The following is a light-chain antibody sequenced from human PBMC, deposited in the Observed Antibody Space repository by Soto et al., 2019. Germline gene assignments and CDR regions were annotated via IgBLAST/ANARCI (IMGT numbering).Light chain of an antibody. CDR1: QSLSSSF. V-gene: IGKV3-20*01. Sequence: VLTQSPGTLFLSPGERATLSCRASQSLSSSFLAWYQKKPGLAPRLLLYGASNRATGIPDRFSGSGSGTDFTLSISRLEPEDFAVYFCLQYASPLYTFGQGTKLEIK. CDR2: GAS. J-gene: IGKJ2*01. CDR3: LQYASPLYT.